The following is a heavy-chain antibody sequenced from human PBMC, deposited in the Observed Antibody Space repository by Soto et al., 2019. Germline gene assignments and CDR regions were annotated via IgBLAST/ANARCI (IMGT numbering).Heavy chain of an antibody. Sequence: PGESLKISCKGSGYSFTSYWISWVRQMPGKGLEWMGRIDPSDSYTNYSPSFQGHVTISADKSISTAYLQWSSLKASDTAMYYCAASSGRKITIFGVVIMKTWFDPWGQGTLVTVSS. CDR3: AASSGRKITIFGVVIMKTWFDP. V-gene: IGHV5-10-1*01. CDR1: GYSFTSYW. CDR2: IDPSDSYT. J-gene: IGHJ5*02. D-gene: IGHD3-3*01.